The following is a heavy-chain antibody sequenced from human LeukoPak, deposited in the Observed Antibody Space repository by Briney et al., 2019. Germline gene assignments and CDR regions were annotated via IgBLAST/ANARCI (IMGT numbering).Heavy chain of an antibody. CDR3: AKRLTVVGTSPWTD. V-gene: IGHV3-23*01. CDR1: GFTFNSFA. J-gene: IGHJ4*02. Sequence: GGSLRLSCAASGFTFNSFAMNWVRQVPGKGLWWVAGIGASGSNTYYADSVNGRFTISRDNSNNVLYLQMNSLRAEDTAVYYCAKRLTVVGTSPWTDWGQGTLVTVSS. CDR2: IGASGSNT. D-gene: IGHD6-19*01.